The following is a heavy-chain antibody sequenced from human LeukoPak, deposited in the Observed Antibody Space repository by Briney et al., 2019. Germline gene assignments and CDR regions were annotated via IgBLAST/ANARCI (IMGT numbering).Heavy chain of an antibody. Sequence: SETLSLTCAVYGGSFSGYYWSWIRQPPGKGLEWIGEINHSGSTNYNPSLKSRVTISVDTSKNQFSLELSSVTAADTAVYYCARGKVWGSSPYYFDYWGQGTLVTVSS. D-gene: IGHD3-16*01. V-gene: IGHV4-34*01. CDR2: INHSGST. CDR3: ARGKVWGSSPYYFDY. CDR1: GGSFSGYY. J-gene: IGHJ4*02.